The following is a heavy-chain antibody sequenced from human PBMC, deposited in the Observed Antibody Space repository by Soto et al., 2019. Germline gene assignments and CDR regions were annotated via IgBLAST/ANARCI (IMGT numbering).Heavy chain of an antibody. CDR1: GGSFSGYY. Sequence: SETLSLTCAVYGGSFSGYYWSWIRQPPGKGLEWIGEINHSGSTNYNPSLKSRVTISVDTSKNQFSLKLSPVTAADTAVYYCAAGITAVEMATIRSAFDIWGQGTMVTVSS. J-gene: IGHJ3*02. CDR3: AAGITAVEMATIRSAFDI. V-gene: IGHV4-34*01. D-gene: IGHD5-12*01. CDR2: INHSGST.